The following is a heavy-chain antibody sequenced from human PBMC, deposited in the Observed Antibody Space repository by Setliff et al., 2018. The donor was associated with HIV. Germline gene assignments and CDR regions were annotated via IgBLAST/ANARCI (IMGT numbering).Heavy chain of an antibody. Sequence: SETLSLTCAVYGGSFSGYCWSWIRQPPGKGLEWIGEINHRGSTNYNPSLESRVTTSVDTSKKQFSLRLTSVTAADTAVYYCARVFVDTAVLRVLEYYFDSWGRGTLVTVSS. CDR2: INHRGST. CDR1: GGSFSGYC. J-gene: IGHJ4*02. V-gene: IGHV4-34*01. D-gene: IGHD5-18*01. CDR3: ARVFVDTAVLRVLEYYFDS.